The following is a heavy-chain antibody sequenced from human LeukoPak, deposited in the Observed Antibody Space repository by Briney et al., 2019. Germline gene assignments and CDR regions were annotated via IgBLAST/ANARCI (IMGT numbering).Heavy chain of an antibody. D-gene: IGHD4-17*01. Sequence: GGSLRLSCTASGFTFTRYAMHWVRQAPGQRLEWMGWINAGNGNTKYSQEFQGRVTITRDTSASTAYMELSSLRSEDMAVYYCARGDYGDYFLGFDYWGQGTLVTVSS. V-gene: IGHV1-3*03. CDR1: GFTFTRYA. CDR3: ARGDYGDYFLGFDY. J-gene: IGHJ4*02. CDR2: INAGNGNT.